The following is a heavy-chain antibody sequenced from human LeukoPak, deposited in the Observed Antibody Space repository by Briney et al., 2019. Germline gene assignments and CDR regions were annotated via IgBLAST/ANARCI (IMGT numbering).Heavy chain of an antibody. D-gene: IGHD4-17*01. V-gene: IGHV4-61*01. J-gene: IGHJ5*02. Sequence: SETLSLTCTVSGGSVSSGSYYWSWIRQPPGKGLEWIGYIYYSGSTNYNPSLKSRVTISVDTSKNQFSLKLSSVTAADTAVYYCARSSNYGDYVDSFDPWGQGTLVTVSS. CDR1: GGSVSSGSYY. CDR2: IYYSGST. CDR3: ARSSNYGDYVDSFDP.